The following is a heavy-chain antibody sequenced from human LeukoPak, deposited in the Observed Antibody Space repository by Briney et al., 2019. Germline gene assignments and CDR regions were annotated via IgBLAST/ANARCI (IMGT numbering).Heavy chain of an antibody. D-gene: IGHD3-9*01. CDR1: GYTFTSYG. J-gene: IGHJ4*02. CDR2: IRAYNGNT. CDR3: ARDGTLLRYFDWLFPPHFDY. V-gene: IGHV1-18*04. Sequence: ASVKVSCKASGYTFTSYGTSWVRQAPGQGLEWMGWIRAYNGNTNYAQKLQGRVTITTDTSTSTAYMELRSLRSDDTAVYYCARDGTLLRYFDWLFPPHFDYWGQGTLVTVSS.